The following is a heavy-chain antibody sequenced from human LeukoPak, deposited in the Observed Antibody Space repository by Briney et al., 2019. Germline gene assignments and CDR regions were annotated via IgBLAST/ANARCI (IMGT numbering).Heavy chain of an antibody. CDR2: IWYDGSNK. J-gene: IGHJ6*02. Sequence: PGGSLRLSCEASGFTFSTYGMHWVRQAPGKGLEWVAVIWYDGSNKNYADSMKGRFTISRDNSKNTLYLQMNSLRAEDTAVYYCARGGRTTWHGMDVWGQGTTATVSS. CDR1: GFTFSTYG. V-gene: IGHV3-33*01. D-gene: IGHD4-17*01. CDR3: ARGGRTTWHGMDV.